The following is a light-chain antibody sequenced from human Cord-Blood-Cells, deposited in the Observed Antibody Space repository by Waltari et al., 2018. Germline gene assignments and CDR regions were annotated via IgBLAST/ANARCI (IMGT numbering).Light chain of an antibody. CDR2: AAS. Sequence: DIQLPQSPSSLSASVGARVTITCRESQSISSYLNWYQQKPGKAPKLLIYAASSLQSGVPSRFSGSGSETDFTLTISSLQPEDFATYYCQQSYSTPYTFGQGTKLEIK. V-gene: IGKV1-39*01. CDR1: QSISSY. J-gene: IGKJ2*01. CDR3: QQSYSTPYT.